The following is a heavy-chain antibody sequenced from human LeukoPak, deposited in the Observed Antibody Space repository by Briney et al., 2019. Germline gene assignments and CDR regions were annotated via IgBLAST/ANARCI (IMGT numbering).Heavy chain of an antibody. V-gene: IGHV4-61*08. Sequence: QPSETLSLTCTVSGGSVSSGDYYWSWIRQPPGKGLEWIGYIYYSGSTNYNPSLKSRVTISVDTSKNQFSLKLSSVTAADTAVYYCARLRDDHGDYYYFDYWGQGTLVTVSS. J-gene: IGHJ4*02. CDR2: IYYSGST. CDR1: GGSVSSGDYY. CDR3: ARLRDDHGDYYYFDY. D-gene: IGHD4-17*01.